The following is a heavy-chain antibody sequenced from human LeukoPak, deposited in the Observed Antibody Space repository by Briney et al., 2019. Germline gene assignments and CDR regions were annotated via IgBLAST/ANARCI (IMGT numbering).Heavy chain of an antibody. CDR2: VYYSGST. CDR3: GGDYGSGSYRFDY. J-gene: IGHJ4*02. D-gene: IGHD3-10*01. Sequence: SETLSLTCTVSGGSMSSYSWSWVRQPPGRGLEWIGYVYYSGSTTYNPSLKSRVTISLDTYNNQFSLKLSSVTAADTAVYYCGGDYGSGSYRFDYWGQATLVTVSS. V-gene: IGHV4-59*12. CDR1: GGSMSSYS.